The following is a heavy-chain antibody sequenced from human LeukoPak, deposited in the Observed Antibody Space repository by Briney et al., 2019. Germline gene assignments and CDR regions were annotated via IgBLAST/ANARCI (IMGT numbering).Heavy chain of an antibody. D-gene: IGHD6-13*01. CDR2: IYTSGST. CDR1: GGSISSGSYY. J-gene: IGHJ5*02. V-gene: IGHV4-61*02. Sequence: PSQTLSLTCTVSGGSISSGSYYWSWIRQPAGKGLEWIGRIYTSGSTNYNPSLKSRVTISVDTSKNQFSLKLSSVTAADTAVYYCARDFKYSSSWYKIGHNWFDPWGQGTLVTVSS. CDR3: ARDFKYSSSWYKIGHNWFDP.